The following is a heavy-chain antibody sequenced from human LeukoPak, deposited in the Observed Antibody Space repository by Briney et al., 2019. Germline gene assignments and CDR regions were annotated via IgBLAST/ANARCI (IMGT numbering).Heavy chain of an antibody. Sequence: SETLSLTCTVSGVSISSYYWSWVRQPPGKGLEWIGYIYYSGGTNYITSLKSRVAISVDTTNKKFHLNLSSVAAAHTAVYYCARGVDIFTGASGWFDPWGQGTLVTVSS. CDR3: ARGVDIFTGASGWFDP. D-gene: IGHD3-9*01. J-gene: IGHJ5*02. CDR2: IYYSGGT. V-gene: IGHV4-59*01. CDR1: GVSISSYY.